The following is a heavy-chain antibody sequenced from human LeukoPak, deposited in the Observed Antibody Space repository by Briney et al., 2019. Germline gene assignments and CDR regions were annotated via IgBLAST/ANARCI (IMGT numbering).Heavy chain of an antibody. CDR2: ISAYNGNT. CDR3: ARERITGTTNADNYYYYYYMDV. J-gene: IGHJ6*03. D-gene: IGHD1-7*01. Sequence: ASVKVSCKASGYTFTGYYMHWVRQAPGQGLEWMGWISAYNGNTNYAQKLQGRVTMTTDTSTSTAYMELRSLRSDDTAVYYCARERITGTTNADNYYYYYYMDVWGKGTTVTVSS. CDR1: GYTFTGYY. V-gene: IGHV1-18*04.